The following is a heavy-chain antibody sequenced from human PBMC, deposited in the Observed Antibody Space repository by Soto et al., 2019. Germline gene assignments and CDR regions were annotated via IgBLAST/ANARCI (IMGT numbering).Heavy chain of an antibody. CDR3: ARGKRRRAYYYGMDV. V-gene: IGHV1-3*01. D-gene: IGHD1-1*01. CDR1: GYTFTSYA. J-gene: IGHJ6*02. CDR2: INAGNGNT. Sequence: GASVKVSCKASGYTFTSYAMHWVRQAPGQRLEWMGWINAGNGNTKYSQKFQGRVTITRDTSASTAYMELSSLRSEDTAVYYCARGKRRRAYYYGMDVWGQGTTVTVSS.